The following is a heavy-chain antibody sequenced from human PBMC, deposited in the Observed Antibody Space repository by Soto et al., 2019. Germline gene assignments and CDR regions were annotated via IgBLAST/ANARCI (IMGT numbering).Heavy chain of an antibody. Sequence: WGSRRLCCSASVFTFNSYAMSWFRQAPGNWLEWVSGISFSGGVGSNTYYADSFKVRFTISRDNSENMLYLQINSLTGDDTALYYCVRGASGSSHWGIDHWGQGTLVTVSS. J-gene: IGHJ4*02. CDR3: VRGASGSSHWGIDH. CDR2: ISFSGGVGSNT. CDR1: VFTFNSYA. D-gene: IGHD6-13*01. V-gene: IGHV3-23*01.